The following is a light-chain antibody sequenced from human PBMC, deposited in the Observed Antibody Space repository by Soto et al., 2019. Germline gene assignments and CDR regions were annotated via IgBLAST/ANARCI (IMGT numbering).Light chain of an antibody. CDR3: QPYNNWPLT. Sequence: QSVLTQPPSASGTPGQRVTISCSGSSSNIGSNYVYWYQQLPGTAPKLLIYSNNQRPSGVPDRFSGSKSGTSASLAISGLRSEDEADYYCQPYNNWPLTFGGGTK. V-gene: IGLV1-47*02. CDR2: SNN. J-gene: IGLJ2*01. CDR1: SSNIGSNY.